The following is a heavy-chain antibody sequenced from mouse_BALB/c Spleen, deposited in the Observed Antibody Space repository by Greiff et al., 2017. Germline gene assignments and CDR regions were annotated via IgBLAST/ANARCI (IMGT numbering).Heavy chain of an antibody. CDR2: IDPETGGT. Sequence: VQLQQSGAELVRPGASVTLSCKASGYTFTDYEMHWVKQTPVHGLEWIGAIDPETGGTAYNQKFKGKDTLTADKSSSTAYMELRSLTSEDSAVYYCTDYCSSYEAWFAYWGQGTLVTVSA. CDR3: TDYCSSYEAWFAY. J-gene: IGHJ3*01. D-gene: IGHD1-1*01. CDR1: GYTFTDYE. V-gene: IGHV1-15*01.